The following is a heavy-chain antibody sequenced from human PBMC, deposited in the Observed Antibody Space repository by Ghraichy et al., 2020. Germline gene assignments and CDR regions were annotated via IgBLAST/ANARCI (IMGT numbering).Heavy chain of an antibody. J-gene: IGHJ3*02. CDR1: GGSISSGGYY. CDR2: IYYSGST. Sequence: SETLSLTCTVSGGSISSGGYYWSWIRQHPGKGLEWIGYIYYSGSTYYNPSLKSRVTISVDTSKNQFSLKLSSVTAADTAVYYCARGYSNSGNYAFDIWGQGKMVTVSS. CDR3: ARGYSNSGNYAFDI. D-gene: IGHD6-13*01. V-gene: IGHV4-31*03.